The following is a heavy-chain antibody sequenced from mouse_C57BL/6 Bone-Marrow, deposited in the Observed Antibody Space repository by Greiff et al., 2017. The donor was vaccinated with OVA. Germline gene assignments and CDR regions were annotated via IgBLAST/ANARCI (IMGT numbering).Heavy chain of an antibody. D-gene: IGHD2-1*01. J-gene: IGHJ1*03. CDR3: ARYYGNYSWYFDV. Sequence: VQLKESGGGLVKPGGSLKLSCAASGFTFSSYAMSWVRQTPEKRLEWVATISDGGSYTYYPDNVKGRFTISRDNAKNNLYPQMSHLKSEDTAMYYCARYYGNYSWYFDVWGTGTTVTVSS. V-gene: IGHV5-4*01. CDR2: ISDGGSYT. CDR1: GFTFSSYA.